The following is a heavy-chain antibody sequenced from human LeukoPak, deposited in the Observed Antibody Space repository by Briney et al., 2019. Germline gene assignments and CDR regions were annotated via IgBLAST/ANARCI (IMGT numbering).Heavy chain of an antibody. CDR1: GVTFSSYS. CDR3: ASNIAAAGVNWFDP. J-gene: IGHJ5*02. D-gene: IGHD6-13*01. CDR2: ISSSSSYI. Sequence: PGGSLRLSCAASGVTFSSYSMNWVRQAPGKGLEWVSSISSSSSYIYYADSVKGRFTISRDNAKNSLYLQMNSLRAEDTAVYYCASNIAAAGVNWFDPWGQGTLVTVSS. V-gene: IGHV3-21*01.